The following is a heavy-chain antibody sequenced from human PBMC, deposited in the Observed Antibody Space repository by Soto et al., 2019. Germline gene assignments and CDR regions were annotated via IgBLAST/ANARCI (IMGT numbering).Heavy chain of an antibody. CDR3: ARCLGWKLELLGHDAFDI. CDR2: TNPSGGST. CDR1: GGTFSSYA. Sequence: GASVKVSCKASGGTFSSYAISWVRRAPGQGLEWMGITNPSGGSTSYAQKFQGRVTMTRDTSTSTVYMELSSLRSEDTAVYYCARCLGWKLELLGHDAFDIWGQGTMVTVSS. D-gene: IGHD1-7*01. V-gene: IGHV1-46*01. J-gene: IGHJ3*02.